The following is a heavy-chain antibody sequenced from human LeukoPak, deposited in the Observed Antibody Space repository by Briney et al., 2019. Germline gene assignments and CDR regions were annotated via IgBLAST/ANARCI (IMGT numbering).Heavy chain of an antibody. CDR3: ARCTASCYANAFDV. V-gene: IGHV3-23*01. D-gene: IGHD2-2*01. J-gene: IGHJ3*01. CDR1: GFTFNNNA. Sequence: GGSLCLSCATSGFTFNNNAMSWVCQAPGKGLEWVSAINGGGDATEYADSVKGRFTISRDNSKNTLYLQMNSLRPDDTAVYYCARCTASCYANAFDVWGQGTLVTVSS. CDR2: INGGGDAT.